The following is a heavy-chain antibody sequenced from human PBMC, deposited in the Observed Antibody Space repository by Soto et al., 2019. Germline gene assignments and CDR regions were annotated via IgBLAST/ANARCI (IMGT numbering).Heavy chain of an antibody. CDR3: AKGTALTPHHDAFHI. V-gene: IGHV3-23*01. J-gene: IGHJ3*02. D-gene: IGHD4-17*01. CDR2: ISGSGGYT. Sequence: PGGSVRLSCAASGFAFSNFAMTWVRQAPGKGLEWVSTISGSGGYTYYGDSVKGRFTISRDDSKNTLYLQMNSLTSQDTAVYYCAKGTALTPHHDAFHIWGQGTMVTVSS. CDR1: GFAFSNFA.